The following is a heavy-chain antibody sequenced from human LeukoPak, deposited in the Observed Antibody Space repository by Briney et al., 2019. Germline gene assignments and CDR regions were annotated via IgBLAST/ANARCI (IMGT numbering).Heavy chain of an antibody. CDR2: IYPGDSDT. V-gene: IGHV5-51*01. CDR1: GSSFTSYW. CDR3: AREDTAMSEDAFDI. D-gene: IGHD5-18*01. Sequence: KPGASLQISCKGSGSSFTSYWIGWGRQLHGKGLEWMGIIYPGDSDTRYSPSFQGQVTISADKSISTAYLQWSSLKASDTAMYYCAREDTAMSEDAFDIWGQGTMVTVSS. J-gene: IGHJ3*02.